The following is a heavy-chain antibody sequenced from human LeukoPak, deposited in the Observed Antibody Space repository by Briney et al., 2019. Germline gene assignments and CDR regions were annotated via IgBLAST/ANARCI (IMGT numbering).Heavy chain of an antibody. D-gene: IGHD5-18*01. CDR1: GFTFSSYS. CDR2: ISSSSSSYI. Sequence: GGSLRLSCAASGFTFSSYSMNWVRQAPGKGLEWVSSISSSSSSYIYYADSVKGRFTISRDNAKNSLYLQMNSLRAEDTAVYYCARSARAYTAFDYWGQGTLVTVSS. V-gene: IGHV3-21*01. J-gene: IGHJ4*02. CDR3: ARSARAYTAFDY.